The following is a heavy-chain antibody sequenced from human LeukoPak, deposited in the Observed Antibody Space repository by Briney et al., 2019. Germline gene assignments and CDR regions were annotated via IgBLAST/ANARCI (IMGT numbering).Heavy chain of an antibody. CDR2: IYYSGST. CDR3: ARGPDGAFDY. J-gene: IGHJ4*02. CDR1: GGSVSSGSYY. Sequence: SETLSLTCTVSGGSVSSGSYYWSWIRQPPGKGLEWIGYIYYSGSTNYNPSLKSRVTISVDTSKNQFSLKLSSVTAADTAVYYCARGPDGAFDYWGQGTLVTVSS. D-gene: IGHD1-14*01. V-gene: IGHV4-61*01.